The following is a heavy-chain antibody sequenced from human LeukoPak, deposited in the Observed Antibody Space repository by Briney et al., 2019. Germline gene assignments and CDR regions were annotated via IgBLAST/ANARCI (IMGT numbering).Heavy chain of an antibody. J-gene: IGHJ4*02. CDR1: GYTFTSYG. V-gene: IGHV1-18*01. Sequence: GASVKVSCKASGYTFTSYGISWVRQAPGQGLEWMGWISAYNGNTNYAQKLQGRVTMTTDTSTSIAYMELSGLTSEDTAVYYCARNPPRTGDFNSWGQGALVTVSS. D-gene: IGHD7-27*01. CDR3: ARNPPRTGDFNS. CDR2: ISAYNGNT.